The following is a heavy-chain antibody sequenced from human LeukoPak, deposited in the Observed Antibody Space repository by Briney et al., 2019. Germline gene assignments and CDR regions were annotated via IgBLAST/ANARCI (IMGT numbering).Heavy chain of an antibody. J-gene: IGHJ4*02. CDR1: GFTFSDYY. V-gene: IGHV3-11*01. D-gene: IGHD4-23*01. Sequence: PGRSLRLSCAASGFTFSDYYMSWIRQAPGKGLEWVSYISSSGSTIYYADSVKGRFTISRDNAKNSLYLQMNSLRAEDTAVYYCARHQITTVVTGLFDYWSQGTLVAVSP. CDR3: ARHQITTVVTGLFDY. CDR2: ISSSGSTI.